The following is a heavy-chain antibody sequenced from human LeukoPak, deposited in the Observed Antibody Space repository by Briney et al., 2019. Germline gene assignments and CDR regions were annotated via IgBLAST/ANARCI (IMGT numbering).Heavy chain of an antibody. Sequence: GGSLRLSCAASGFTFSSYEMNWVRQAPGKGLEWVSYISSSGSTIYYADSVKGRFTISRDNARNSLYLQMNSLSAEDTAMYYCGRDLGTEVGATDYWGQGTLVTVSS. CDR3: GRDLGTEVGATDY. J-gene: IGHJ4*02. D-gene: IGHD1-26*01. V-gene: IGHV3-48*03. CDR2: ISSSGSTI. CDR1: GFTFSSYE.